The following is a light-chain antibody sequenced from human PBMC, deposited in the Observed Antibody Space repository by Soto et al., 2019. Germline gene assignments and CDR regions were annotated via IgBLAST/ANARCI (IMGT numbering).Light chain of an antibody. CDR2: EVS. CDR1: SSDVGSYNR. J-gene: IGLJ1*01. CDR3: YSFTSSNTSV. Sequence: QSVLTQPPSVSGSPGQSVAISCTGTSSDVGSYNRVSWYQQAPGTAPKVMIYEVSNRPSGVPDRFSGSKSGNTASLTISGLQPEDEADYYCYSFTSSNTSVFGTGPKVTVL. V-gene: IGLV2-18*02.